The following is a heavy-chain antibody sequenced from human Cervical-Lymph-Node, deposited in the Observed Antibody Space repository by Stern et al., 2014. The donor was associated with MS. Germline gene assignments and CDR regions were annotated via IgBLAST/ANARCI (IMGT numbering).Heavy chain of an antibody. CDR1: GNTFTRYY. CDR3: AREVAGHRLGMMDV. V-gene: IGHV1-46*01. CDR2: INPSAGST. Sequence: VQLVDSGAEVKKPGASVKVSCKASGNTFTRYYINWVRQAPGQGLEWMXIINPSAGSTSYAQKFQGRVTMTRDTSTSTVYMELSSLRSEDTAVYYCAREVAGHRLGMMDVWGQGTTVTVSS. D-gene: IGHD6-19*01. J-gene: IGHJ6*02.